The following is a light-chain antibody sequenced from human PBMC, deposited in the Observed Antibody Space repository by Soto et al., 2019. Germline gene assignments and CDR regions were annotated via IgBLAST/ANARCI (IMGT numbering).Light chain of an antibody. CDR3: ETWDCNTRV. Sequence: QLVLTQSSSASASLGSSVKLTCTLSSGHSSYIIAWHQQQPGKATRYLMKLDGSGSYNTGSGAPDRFSGSSSGADRYLTISNHPVEDEADYYCETWDCNTRVFGGGTKLTVL. CDR2: LDGSGSY. J-gene: IGLJ3*02. V-gene: IGLV4-60*02. CDR1: SGHSSYI.